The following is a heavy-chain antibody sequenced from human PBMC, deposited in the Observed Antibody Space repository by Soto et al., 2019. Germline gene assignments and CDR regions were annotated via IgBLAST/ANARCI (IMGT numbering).Heavy chain of an antibody. CDR1: GGSISSSTYS. J-gene: IGHJ6*02. D-gene: IGHD1-26*01. CDR3: ARHYRGTHYYYYGMDV. V-gene: IGHV4-39*01. CDR2: IYYSGST. Sequence: QLQLQESGPGLVKPSETLSLTCTVSGGSISSSTYSWVWIRQSPGKGLEWIGSIYYSGSTYYNPSLKSRVTISVDTSKKQFSLKLSSVTAADTAVYYCARHYRGTHYYYYGMDVWGQGTTVTVSS.